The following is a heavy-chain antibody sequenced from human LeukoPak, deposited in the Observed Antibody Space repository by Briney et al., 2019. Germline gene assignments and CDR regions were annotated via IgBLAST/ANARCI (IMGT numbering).Heavy chain of an antibody. CDR1: GGSFSGYY. CDR3: ARPPGRSSSSSGWFDP. Sequence: SETRSLTCAVYGGSFSGYYWSWIRQPPGKGLEWIGEINHSGSTNYNPSLKSRVTISVDTSKNQFSLTLSSVTAADTAVYYCARPPGRSSSSSGWFDPWGQGTLVTVSS. D-gene: IGHD6-6*01. V-gene: IGHV4-34*01. J-gene: IGHJ5*02. CDR2: INHSGST.